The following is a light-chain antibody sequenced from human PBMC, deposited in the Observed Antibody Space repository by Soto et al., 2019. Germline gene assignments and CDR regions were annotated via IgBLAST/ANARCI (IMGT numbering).Light chain of an antibody. CDR3: QQYQIYIPLT. CDR1: QNINTW. Sequence: DLQMTQSPSTLSASVGDRVTITCRASQNINTWLGWYQQKQGKGPKLLIYKASILETGVPSRFSGSGSGTEFTLTISSLQPDDFASYYCQQYQIYIPLTFGGGTKVEVK. J-gene: IGKJ4*01. V-gene: IGKV1-5*03. CDR2: KAS.